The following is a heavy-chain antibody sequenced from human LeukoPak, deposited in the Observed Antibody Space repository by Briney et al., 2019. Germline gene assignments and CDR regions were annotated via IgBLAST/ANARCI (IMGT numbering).Heavy chain of an antibody. Sequence: SETLSLTCTVSGGSISGSHYYWGWIRQPPGKGLEWIGSINYSGSTYYNPSLKTRVTISVDTSKNQFSLRLNSVTAADTAVYYCARLSDYWGQGTQVTASS. CDR1: GGSISGSHYY. V-gene: IGHV4-39*01. J-gene: IGHJ4*02. CDR3: ARLSDY. CDR2: INYSGST.